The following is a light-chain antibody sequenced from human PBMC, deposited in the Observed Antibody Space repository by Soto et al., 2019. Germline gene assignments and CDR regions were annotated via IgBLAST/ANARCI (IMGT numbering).Light chain of an antibody. CDR1: QTVSSNQ. J-gene: IGKJ1*01. V-gene: IGKV3-20*01. CDR2: GAS. Sequence: EIVLTQSPGTLSLSPGASAPLSGRATQTVSSNQLAWYQQKPGQAPTLLIHGASTRAAGIPDRFSGSGFGTDFTLTISRLEPEDFAVYYCQVYGSSPKTVGQGTKVDIK. CDR3: QVYGSSPKT.